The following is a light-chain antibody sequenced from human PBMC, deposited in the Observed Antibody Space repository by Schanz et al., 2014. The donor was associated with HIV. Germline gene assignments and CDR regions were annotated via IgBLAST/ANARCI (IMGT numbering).Light chain of an antibody. J-gene: IGKJ2*01. Sequence: IQMTQSPSTVSASVGDRVTITCRASQTIGRLLAWYQQRPGGAPKLIIYQASILETGVPSRFSGSGSGTSFTLTITGLQPDDFATYFCQQFHTYPYTFGQGTKLEIK. V-gene: IGKV1-5*03. CDR1: QTIGRL. CDR3: QQFHTYPYT. CDR2: QAS.